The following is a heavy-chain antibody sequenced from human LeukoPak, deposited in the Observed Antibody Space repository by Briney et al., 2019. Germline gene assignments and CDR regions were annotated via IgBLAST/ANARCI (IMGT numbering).Heavy chain of an antibody. J-gene: IGHJ4*02. Sequence: NPSQTLSLTCTVSGGSISSGGYYWSWIRQHPGKGLEWIGYIYYSGSTYYNPSLKSRVTISVDTSKNQFSLKLTSVTAADTAVYFCASLTRDGYHFEWWGRGTLVTVSS. D-gene: IGHD6-13*01. CDR3: ASLTRDGYHFEW. CDR1: GGSISSGGYY. V-gene: IGHV4-31*03. CDR2: IYYSGST.